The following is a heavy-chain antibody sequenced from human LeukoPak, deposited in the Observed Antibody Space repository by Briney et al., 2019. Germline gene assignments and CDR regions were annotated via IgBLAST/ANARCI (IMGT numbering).Heavy chain of an antibody. Sequence: PSETLSLTCTVSGGSISSSSYYWGWIRQPPGKGLEWIGSIYYSGSTYYNPSLKGRVTISVDTSKNQFSLKLSSVTAADTAVYYCARVGSGKQWLVGGNYFDYWGQGTLVTVSS. J-gene: IGHJ4*02. V-gene: IGHV4-39*07. CDR1: GGSISSSSYY. CDR2: IYYSGST. CDR3: ARVGSGKQWLVGGNYFDY. D-gene: IGHD6-19*01.